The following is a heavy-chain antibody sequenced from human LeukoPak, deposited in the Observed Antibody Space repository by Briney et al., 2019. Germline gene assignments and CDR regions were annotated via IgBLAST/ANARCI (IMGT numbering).Heavy chain of an antibody. V-gene: IGHV5-51*01. Sequence: GESLKISCRASGYNFPKSWIGWVRQMPGKGLEWVAIIYPDDSRTNYSPSFQGHVTISVDRSINTAYLQWSSLRASDTAMYYCARQDYFTSHDWGQGTPVTVST. CDR2: IYPDDSRT. D-gene: IGHD2/OR15-2a*01. J-gene: IGHJ4*02. CDR1: GYNFPKSW. CDR3: ARQDYFTSHD.